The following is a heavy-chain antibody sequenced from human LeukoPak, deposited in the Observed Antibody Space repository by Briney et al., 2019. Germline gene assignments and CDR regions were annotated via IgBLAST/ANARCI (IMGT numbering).Heavy chain of an antibody. J-gene: IGHJ5*02. V-gene: IGHV4-59*12. D-gene: IGHD3-3*01. CDR3: ARGRTIFGVLKGDWFDP. Sequence: SETLSLTCTVSGGSISPYFWSWIRQPPGKGLEWIGYIYYSGSTNYNPSLESRVTISVDTSKNQFSLKLSSVTAADTAVYYCARGRTIFGVLKGDWFDPWGQGTLVTVSS. CDR1: GGSISPYF. CDR2: IYYSGST.